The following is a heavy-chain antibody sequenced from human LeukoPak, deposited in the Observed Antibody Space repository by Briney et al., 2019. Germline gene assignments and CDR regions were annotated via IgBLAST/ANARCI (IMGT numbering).Heavy chain of an antibody. Sequence: SETLSLTCTVSGGSISSYYWSWIRQPPGKGLEWIGYIYYSGSTNYNPSLKSRVTISVDTSKNQFSLKLSSETAADTAVYYCARVRRYYDSSGYYGDWYFDLWGRGTLVTVSS. CDR3: ARVRRYYDSSGYYGDWYFDL. V-gene: IGHV4-59*01. CDR1: GGSISSYY. J-gene: IGHJ2*01. D-gene: IGHD3-22*01. CDR2: IYYSGST.